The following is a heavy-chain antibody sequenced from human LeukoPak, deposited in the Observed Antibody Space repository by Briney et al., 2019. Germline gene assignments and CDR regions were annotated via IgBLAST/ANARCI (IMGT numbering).Heavy chain of an antibody. CDR1: GGSFSGYY. CDR3: AGGTTSRSLDY. CDR2: INHSGST. D-gene: IGHD1-1*01. J-gene: IGHJ4*02. Sequence: PSETLSLTCAVYGGSFSGYYWSWIRQPPGKGLEWIGEINHSGSTNYNPSLKSRVTISVDTSKNQFSLKLSSVTAADTAVYYCAGGTTSRSLDYWGQGTLVTVSS. V-gene: IGHV4-34*01.